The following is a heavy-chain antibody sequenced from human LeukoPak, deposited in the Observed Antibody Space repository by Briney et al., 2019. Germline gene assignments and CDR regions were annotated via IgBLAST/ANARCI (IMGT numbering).Heavy chain of an antibody. CDR3: ARSNDNSWYFDY. Sequence: PSETLSLTCTVSGGSVTSDTYYWSWIRQPPGKGLEWIGYIYYSGSTNYNPSLKSRVTISVDTSKNQFSLKLSSVTAADTAVYYCARSNDNSWYFDYWGRGTLVTVSS. J-gene: IGHJ4*02. D-gene: IGHD6-13*01. CDR2: IYYSGST. V-gene: IGHV4-61*01. CDR1: GGSVTSDTYY.